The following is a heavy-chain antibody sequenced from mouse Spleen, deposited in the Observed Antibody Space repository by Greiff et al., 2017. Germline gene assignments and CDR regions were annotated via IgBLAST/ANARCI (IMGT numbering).Heavy chain of an antibody. CDR1: GYSITSGYY. CDR3: ARVDYYGSLDY. J-gene: IGHJ2*01. V-gene: IGHV3-6*01. CDR2: ISYDGSN. D-gene: IGHD1-1*01. Sequence: ESGPGLVKPSQSLSLTCSVTGYSITSGYYWNWIRQFPGNKLEWMGYISYDGSNNYNPSLKNRISITRDTSKNQFFLKLNSVTTEDTATYYCARVDYYGSLDYWGQGTTLTVSS.